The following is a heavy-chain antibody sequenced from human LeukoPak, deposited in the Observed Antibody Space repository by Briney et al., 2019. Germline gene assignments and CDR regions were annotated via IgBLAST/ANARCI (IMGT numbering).Heavy chain of an antibody. Sequence: SETLSLTCTVSGGSVSSGSYYWSWIRQPPGKKLEWIGYIYYSGITNYNPSLKSRVTISVDTSKDQFSLKLSSMTAADTAVYYCARDRRGASEYFDYWGQGTLVTVSS. CDR2: IYYSGIT. J-gene: IGHJ4*02. V-gene: IGHV4-61*01. CDR3: ARDRRGASEYFDY. CDR1: GGSVSSGSYY. D-gene: IGHD1-26*01.